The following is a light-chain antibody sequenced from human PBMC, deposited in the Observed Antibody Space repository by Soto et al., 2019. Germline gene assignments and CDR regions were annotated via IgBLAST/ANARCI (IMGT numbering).Light chain of an antibody. J-gene: IGLJ2*01. Sequence: QSALTQPRSVSGSPGQSVTISCTGTSSDVDGYNYVSWYQQHPGKAPKLMIYDVSERPSGVSDRFSGSKSGNTASLTISGLQAEDEADYYCTSWTTSTTMIFGGGTKVTVL. CDR2: DVS. V-gene: IGLV2-11*01. CDR3: TSWTTSTTMI. CDR1: SSDVDGYNY.